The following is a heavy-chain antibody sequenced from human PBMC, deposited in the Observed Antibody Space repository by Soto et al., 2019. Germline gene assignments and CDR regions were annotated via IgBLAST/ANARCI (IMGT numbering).Heavy chain of an antibody. V-gene: IGHV3-23*01. J-gene: IGHJ6*02. Sequence: EVQLLESGGGLVQPGGSLRLSCAASGFTFSSHVMNWVRQAPGKGLEWVAAISGGGGTTYYGDSVGGRFTMSRDNSKNTLYLQMNSLRAEDTAIYYCARGPRAPPPHDYGMDVWGQGTTVTVSS. CDR1: GFTFSSHV. CDR3: ARGPRAPPPHDYGMDV. CDR2: ISGGGGTT.